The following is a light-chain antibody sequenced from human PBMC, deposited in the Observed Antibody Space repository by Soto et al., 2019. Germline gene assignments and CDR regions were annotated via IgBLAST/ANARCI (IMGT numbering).Light chain of an antibody. V-gene: IGKV3-11*01. CDR3: QQYGSSGT. CDR2: DTS. CDR1: QSVTSY. Sequence: EDVLTQSPATLSFSPGERATLSCMASQSVTSYLAWYLQKPGQAPRLLIYDTSIRASGIPARFSGSGSGTEFTLTISSLQSEDFAVYYCQQYGSSGTFGRGTKVDIK. J-gene: IGKJ4*02.